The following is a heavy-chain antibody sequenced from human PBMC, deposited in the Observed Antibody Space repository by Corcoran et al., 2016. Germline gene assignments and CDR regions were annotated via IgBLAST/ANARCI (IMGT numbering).Heavy chain of an antibody. CDR2: INSDGSST. V-gene: IGHV3-74*01. D-gene: IGHD7-27*01. CDR3: AGVGLGIFYNGMDV. Sequence: EVQLVESGGGLVQPGGSLRLSCAASVFTFSSYWMHWVRQAPGKGLVWVSRINSDGSSTSYADSVKGRFTISRDNAKNTLYLQMNSLRAEDTAVYYCAGVGLGIFYNGMDVLGQGTTVTVSS. J-gene: IGHJ6*02. CDR1: VFTFSSYW.